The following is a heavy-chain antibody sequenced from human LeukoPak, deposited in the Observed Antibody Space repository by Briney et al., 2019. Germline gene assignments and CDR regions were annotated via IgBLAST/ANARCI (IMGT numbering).Heavy chain of an antibody. CDR3: ARDCGGDCYRYYFDY. J-gene: IGHJ4*02. CDR1: GYTFTSYA. D-gene: IGHD2-21*01. V-gene: IGHV1-2*02. Sequence: ASVKVSCKASGYTFTSYAMHWVRQAPGQRLEWMGWINPNSGGTNYAQKFQGRVTMTRDTSISTAYMELSRLRSDDTAVYYCARDCGGDCYRYYFDYWGQGTLVTVSS. CDR2: INPNSGGT.